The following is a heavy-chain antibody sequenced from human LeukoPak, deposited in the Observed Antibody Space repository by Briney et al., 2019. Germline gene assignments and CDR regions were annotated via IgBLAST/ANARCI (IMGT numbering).Heavy chain of an antibody. V-gene: IGHV3-30*02. J-gene: IGHJ4*02. Sequence: PGGSLRLSCAASGFTFSSYGMHWVRQAPGKGLEWVAFIRYDGSNKYYADSVKGRFTISRDNSKNTLYLQMNSLRAEGTAVYYCAKEGGSYSNKATFDYWGQGTLVTVSS. CDR1: GFTFSSYG. CDR3: AKEGGSYSNKATFDY. CDR2: IRYDGSNK. D-gene: IGHD1-26*01.